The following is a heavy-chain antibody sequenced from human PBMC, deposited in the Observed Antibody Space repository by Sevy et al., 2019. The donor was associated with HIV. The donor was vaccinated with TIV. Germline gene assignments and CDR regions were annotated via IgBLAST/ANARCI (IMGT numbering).Heavy chain of an antibody. CDR1: GFTFSNYA. J-gene: IGHJ5*02. D-gene: IGHD3-9*01. CDR2: LSSDNAGST. CDR3: VKDRIETILWSKGDWFDP. Sequence: GGSLRLSCSASGFTFSNYAMHWVRQAPGKGLEYVSGLSSDNAGSTYYADSVNGRFTICRDNSKNTLNLQMSSLRTEETAVYYCVKDRIETILWSKGDWFDPWGQGTLVTVSS. V-gene: IGHV3-64D*06.